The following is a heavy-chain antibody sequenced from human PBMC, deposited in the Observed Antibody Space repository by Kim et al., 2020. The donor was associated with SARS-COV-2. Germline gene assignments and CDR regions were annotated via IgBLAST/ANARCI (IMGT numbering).Heavy chain of an antibody. V-gene: IGHV1-18*01. CDR2: IHTYTGNT. Sequence: ASVKVSCKASGYTFTSYGITWVRQAPGQGLEWMGWIHTYTGNTNYAQKFQGRVTMTTDTSTTTAYMELRSLRSDDTAVYYCARDQAPYDYGDQGTLVTVSS. CDR1: GYTFTSYG. J-gene: IGHJ4*02. CDR3: ARDQAPYDY.